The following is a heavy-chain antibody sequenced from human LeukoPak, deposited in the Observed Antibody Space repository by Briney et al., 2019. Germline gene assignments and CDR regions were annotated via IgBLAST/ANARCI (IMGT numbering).Heavy chain of an antibody. CDR3: VRGDYGDYTLFDY. CDR1: GFIFSSYN. CDR2: ISISSGTI. V-gene: IGHV3-48*01. D-gene: IGHD4-17*01. Sequence: GGSLRLSCAASGFIFSSYNMNWVRQAPGKGLEWVSYISISSGTIYYADSVKGRFTISRDNSKNTLYLQMNSLRAEDTAVYYCVRGDYGDYTLFDYWGQGTLVTVSS. J-gene: IGHJ4*02.